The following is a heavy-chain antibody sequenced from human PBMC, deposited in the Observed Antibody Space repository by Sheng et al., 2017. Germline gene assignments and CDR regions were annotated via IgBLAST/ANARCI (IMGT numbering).Heavy chain of an antibody. D-gene: IGHD2-15*01. J-gene: IGHJ4*02. CDR2: ISSSGTTI. V-gene: IGHV3-48*03. CDR1: GFTFSNYE. CDR3: VRGLAATH. Sequence: EVQLVESGGGLVQPGGSLRLSCAASGFTFSNYEMNWVRQAPGKGLQWVSFISSSGTTIYYADSVKGRFTISRDNAKNSLYLQVNSLRAEDTAVYYCVRGLAATHWGQGTLVTVSS.